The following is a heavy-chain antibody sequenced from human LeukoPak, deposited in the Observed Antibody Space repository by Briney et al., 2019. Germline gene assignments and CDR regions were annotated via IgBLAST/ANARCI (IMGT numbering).Heavy chain of an antibody. D-gene: IGHD3-22*01. CDR1: GFTFSSYD. CDR2: IGTAGDT. J-gene: IGHJ4*02. V-gene: IGHV3-13*01. Sequence: GGSLRLSCAASGFTFSSYDMHWVRQAPGKGLEWVSAIGTAGDTYYPGAVKSRCTISRENAKNSLYLQMNSLRAGDTAVYYCARVGDSSGSYDYCGQGTLVTVSS. CDR3: ARVGDSSGSYDY.